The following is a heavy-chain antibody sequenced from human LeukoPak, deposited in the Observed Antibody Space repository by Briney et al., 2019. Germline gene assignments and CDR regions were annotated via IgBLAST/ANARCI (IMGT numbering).Heavy chain of an antibody. CDR1: GYSFTSYC. J-gene: IGHJ5*02. V-gene: IGHV5-51*01. D-gene: IGHD3-9*01. Sequence: GESLKISCKVSGYSFTSYCIGWVRQMPGKGLEWMGIIYPGDSGPTYSPSFQGQVTISVDKSISTAYLQWSSLKASDTAMYYCARAGRYFDWLLFVGGSDFHWFDPWGQGTLVTVSS. CDR2: IYPGDSGP. CDR3: ARAGRYFDWLLFVGGSDFHWFDP.